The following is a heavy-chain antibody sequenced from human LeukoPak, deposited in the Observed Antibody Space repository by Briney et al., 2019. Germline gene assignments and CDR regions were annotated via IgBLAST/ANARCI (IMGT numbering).Heavy chain of an antibody. J-gene: IGHJ4*02. Sequence: GASVKVSCKASGYTFTRYDINWVRQATGQGLEWMGWMNPNSGNTGYAQKFQGRVTMTRNTSISTAYMELSSLRSEDTAVYYCARWGYYYGSGSYYNNYYFDYWGQGTLVTVSS. D-gene: IGHD3-10*01. CDR1: GYTFTRYD. V-gene: IGHV1-8*01. CDR3: ARWGYYYGSGSYYNNYYFDY. CDR2: MNPNSGNT.